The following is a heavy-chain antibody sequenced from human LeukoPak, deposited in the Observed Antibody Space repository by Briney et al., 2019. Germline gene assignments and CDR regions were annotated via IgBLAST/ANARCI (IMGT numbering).Heavy chain of an antibody. J-gene: IGHJ5*02. Sequence: GPLRLSCAVSGITLSNYGMSWVRQAPGKGLEWIGYIYSTTGTTNSNPSLKSRVTMSLDTSKKHLSLKLSAVTAADTAVYYCARGYGWFDPWGQGILVIVSS. D-gene: IGHD3-10*01. CDR2: IYSTTGTT. V-gene: IGHV4-4*09. CDR3: ARGYGWFDP. CDR1: GITLSNYG.